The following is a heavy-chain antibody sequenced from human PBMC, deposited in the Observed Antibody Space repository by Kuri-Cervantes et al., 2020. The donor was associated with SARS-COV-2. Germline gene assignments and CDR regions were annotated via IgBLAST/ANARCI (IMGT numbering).Heavy chain of an antibody. CDR3: ARVAGGNSPDY. J-gene: IGHJ4*02. D-gene: IGHD4-23*01. Sequence: ASVKVSCKASGGTFSSYAISWVRQAPGQGLEWMGGFDPGDGEIIYAQKFQGRVTMTEDTSTDTAYMDLSSLRSEDTAVYYCARVAGGNSPDYWGQGTLVTVSS. CDR2: FDPGDGEI. V-gene: IGHV1-24*01. CDR1: GGTFSSYA.